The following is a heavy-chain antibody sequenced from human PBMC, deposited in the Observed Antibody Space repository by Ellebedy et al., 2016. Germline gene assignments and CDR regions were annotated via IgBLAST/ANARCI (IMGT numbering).Heavy chain of an antibody. CDR1: GFTFSDYY. V-gene: IGHV3-11*01. J-gene: IGHJ4*02. D-gene: IGHD7-27*01. Sequence: GESLKISXAASGFTFSDYYMSWIRQAPGKGLEWLSYISSTGTYMYYADSVKGRFTISRDNAKNSLYLQMNRLRVEDMAVYYCALGRALDSWGQGTLVTVSS. CDR3: ALGRALDS. CDR2: ISSTGTYM.